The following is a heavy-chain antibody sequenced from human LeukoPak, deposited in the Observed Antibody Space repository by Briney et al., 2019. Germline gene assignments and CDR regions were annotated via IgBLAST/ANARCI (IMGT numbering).Heavy chain of an antibody. CDR3: AGDYRNYGFDY. CDR1: GYTFTGYY. Sequence: ASVKVSCKASGYTFTGYYMHWVRQAPGQGLEWMGRINPSSGGKNYAQKFQGRFTMTRDTSISTAYMELSRLRSDDTAVYYCAGDYRNYGFDYWGQGTLVTVSS. J-gene: IGHJ4*02. CDR2: INPSSGGK. D-gene: IGHD4-11*01. V-gene: IGHV1-2*06.